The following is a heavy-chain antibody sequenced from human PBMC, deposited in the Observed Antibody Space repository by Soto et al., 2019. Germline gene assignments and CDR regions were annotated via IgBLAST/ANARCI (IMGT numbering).Heavy chain of an antibody. CDR3: ARANYDFWSGYPTWYYYYYMDV. Sequence: SETLSLTCAVYGGSFSGYYWSWIRQPPGKGLEWIGEINHSGSTNYNPSLKSRVTISVDTSKNQFSLKLSSVTAADTAVYYCARANYDFWSGYPTWYYYYYMDVWGKGTTVTVSS. CDR2: INHSGST. CDR1: GGSFSGYY. V-gene: IGHV4-34*01. J-gene: IGHJ6*03. D-gene: IGHD3-3*01.